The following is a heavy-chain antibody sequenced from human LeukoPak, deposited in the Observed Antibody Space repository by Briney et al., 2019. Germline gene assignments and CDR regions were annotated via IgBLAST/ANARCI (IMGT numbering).Heavy chain of an antibody. D-gene: IGHD6-13*01. J-gene: IGHJ5*01. CDR2: SYYSGSN. V-gene: IGHV4-31*03. Sequence: SQTLSLTCPVSGASISSGGYYWSWIRQHPGKGLEWIGYSYYSGSNYYNPSLKSRVTISVDTPKNQFSLKLSPVTAADTAVYYCARRSSSNWGWFDPWGQGTLVTVPS. CDR3: ARRSSSNWGWFDP. CDR1: GASISSGGYY.